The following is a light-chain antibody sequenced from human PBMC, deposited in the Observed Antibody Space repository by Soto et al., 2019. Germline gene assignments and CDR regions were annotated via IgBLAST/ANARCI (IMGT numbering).Light chain of an antibody. Sequence: DIVMTQSPLSLPVTLGQPASISCRSSQSLVHSDGRTYLNWFQQRPGQSPRRLIYRVSNRDPGVPDRFSGSGSGTDFTLKISRVEAEDVGVYYCMQGTHRRTFGQGTRWIS. CDR3: MQGTHRRT. CDR2: RVS. J-gene: IGKJ1*01. CDR1: QSLVHSDGRTY. V-gene: IGKV2-30*02.